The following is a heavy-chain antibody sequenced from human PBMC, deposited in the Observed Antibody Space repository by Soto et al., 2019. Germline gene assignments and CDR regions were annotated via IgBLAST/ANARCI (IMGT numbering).Heavy chain of an antibody. D-gene: IGHD3-3*01. CDR2: IYHSGST. CDR1: GGSISSGGYS. CDR3: ARALYYDFWSGYGYYYYYGMDV. V-gene: IGHV4-30-2*01. J-gene: IGHJ6*02. Sequence: SETLSLTCAVSGGSISSGGYSWSWIRQPPGKGLEWIGYIYHSGSTYYNPSLKSRVTISVDRSKNQFSLKLSSVTAADTAVYYCARALYYDFWSGYGYYYYYGMDVWGQGTTVTVSS.